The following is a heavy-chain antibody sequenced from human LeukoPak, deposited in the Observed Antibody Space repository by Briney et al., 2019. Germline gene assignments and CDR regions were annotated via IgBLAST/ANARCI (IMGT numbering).Heavy chain of an antibody. CDR2: IYPGDSVT. CDR1: GYSLTSYW. J-gene: IGHJ5*02. CDR3: ARGTTVIYPDNWFDP. V-gene: IGHV5-51*01. D-gene: IGHD4-11*01. Sequence: PGESLKISCKGSGYSLTSYWIGWVRHMPGKGLECMGIIYPGDSVTRYSPSFQGQVTISADKSISTAYLQWSSLKASYTAMYYCARGTTVIYPDNWFDPWGQGTLVTVSS.